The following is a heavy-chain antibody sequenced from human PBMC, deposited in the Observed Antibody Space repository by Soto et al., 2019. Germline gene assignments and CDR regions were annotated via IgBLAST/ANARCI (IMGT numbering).Heavy chain of an antibody. J-gene: IGHJ6*02. CDR1: GFTFDYYA. V-gene: IGHV3-9*01. D-gene: IGHD2-2*01. CDR2: ISWNSGSI. Sequence: GGSLRLSCAASGFTFDYYAMHWVRQAPGKGLEWVSGISWNSGSIGYADSVKGRFTISRDNAKNSLYLQMNSLRAEDTALYYCAKDXAYCSSTPTCYYYGMDVWGQGTTVTVSS. CDR3: AKDXAYCSSTPTCYYYGMDV.